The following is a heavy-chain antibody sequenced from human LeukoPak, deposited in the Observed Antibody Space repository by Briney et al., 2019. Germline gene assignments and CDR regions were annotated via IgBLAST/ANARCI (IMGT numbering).Heavy chain of an antibody. Sequence: ASVKVSCKASGYTFTSYGISWVRQAPGQGLERMGWTNAYNDNTNYAPKVKGRVTMTTDTSTSTAYMELRSLRSDDTAVYYCAREVIAAAEVAEYFQHWARAPWSPSPQ. J-gene: IGHJ1*01. D-gene: IGHD6-13*01. CDR3: AREVIAAAEVAEYFQH. CDR2: TNAYNDNT. V-gene: IGHV1-18*01. CDR1: GYTFTSYG.